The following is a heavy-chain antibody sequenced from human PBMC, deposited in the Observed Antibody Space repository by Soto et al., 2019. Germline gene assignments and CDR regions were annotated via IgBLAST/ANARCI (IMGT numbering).Heavy chain of an antibody. J-gene: IGHJ6*02. Sequence: EVQLVASGGGLVQPGGSLRLSCAASGFTFRTYWLSWVRQVPGQGLEWVANINRDGSEKNYVDSVKGRFTISRDNAMNSLYLQMSSLRAEDTALYYWARDGSTSWYSYDYHGMDVWGQGTTVTVSS. V-gene: IGHV3-7*05. CDR2: INRDGSEK. CDR1: GFTFRTYW. CDR3: ARDGSTSWYSYDYHGMDV. D-gene: IGHD5-18*01.